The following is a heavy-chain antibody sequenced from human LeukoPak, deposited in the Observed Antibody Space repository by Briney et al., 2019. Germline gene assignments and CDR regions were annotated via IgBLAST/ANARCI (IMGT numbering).Heavy chain of an antibody. CDR3: AKNVYCSSTSCYLDY. J-gene: IGHJ4*02. CDR1: GFTFSSYA. CDR2: ISGSGGST. Sequence: PGGSLRLSCAAPGFTFSSYAMSWVRQAPGKGLEWVSAISGSGGSTYYADSVKGRFTISRDNSKNTLYLQMNSLRAEDTAVYYCAKNVYCSSTSCYLDYWGQGTLVTVSS. V-gene: IGHV3-23*01. D-gene: IGHD2-2*01.